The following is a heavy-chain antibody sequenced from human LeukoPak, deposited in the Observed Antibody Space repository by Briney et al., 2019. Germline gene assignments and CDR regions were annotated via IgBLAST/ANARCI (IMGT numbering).Heavy chain of an antibody. V-gene: IGHV4-30-2*01. D-gene: IGHD6-13*01. J-gene: IGHJ3*02. CDR1: GGSISSGGYY. Sequence: PSQTLSLTCTVSGGSISSGGYYWSWIRQPPGKGLEWIGYIYHSGSTYYNPSLKSRVTISVDRSKNQFSLKLSSVTAADTAVYYCARDSKAAAGSNTFDIWGQGTMVTVSS. CDR3: ARDSKAAAGSNTFDI. CDR2: IYHSGST.